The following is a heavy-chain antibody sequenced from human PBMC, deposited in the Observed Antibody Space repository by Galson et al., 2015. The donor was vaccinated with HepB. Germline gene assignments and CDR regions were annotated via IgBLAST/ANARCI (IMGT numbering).Heavy chain of an antibody. V-gene: IGHV3-33*08. CDR1: EFIFSDYG. D-gene: IGHD6-19*01. CDR2: IWKDGTNQ. J-gene: IGHJ4*02. Sequence: LRLSCAASEFIFSDYGMHWVRQAPGKGLEWVALIWKDGTNQYYSDSVKGRFTISRDNSKKTLYLQMNSLRAEDTAVYYCAREDKNVAVAALDSWGQGTMVIVSS. CDR3: AREDKNVAVAALDS.